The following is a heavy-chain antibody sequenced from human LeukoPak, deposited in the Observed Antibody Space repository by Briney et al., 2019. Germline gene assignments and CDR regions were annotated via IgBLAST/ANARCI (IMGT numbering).Heavy chain of an antibody. CDR3: ARSVVVPAAHTYYFNY. D-gene: IGHD2-2*01. V-gene: IGHV1-2*02. Sequence: GASVKVSCKASGYTFTGYYMHWVRQAPGQGLEWMGWINPNGGGTNYAQKFQGRVTMTRDTSISTAYMELSRLRSDDTAVYYCARSVVVPAAHTYYFNYWGQGTLVTVSS. CDR2: INPNGGGT. CDR1: GYTFTGYY. J-gene: IGHJ4*02.